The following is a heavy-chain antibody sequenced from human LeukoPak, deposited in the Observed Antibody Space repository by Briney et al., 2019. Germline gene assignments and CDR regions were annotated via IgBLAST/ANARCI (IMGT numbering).Heavy chain of an antibody. Sequence: SETLSLTCSVSGGSITDTTYFWGWIRQPPGKGLEWIGSIYYRGNTYYSPPLKSPVTLFVDTSKNQFSLKLTSVTAADTAIYYCARRKVAAEIDYWGQGTLVTVSS. V-gene: IGHV4-39*01. CDR1: GGSITDTTYF. J-gene: IGHJ4*02. CDR3: ARRKVAAEIDY. D-gene: IGHD6-13*01. CDR2: IYYRGNT.